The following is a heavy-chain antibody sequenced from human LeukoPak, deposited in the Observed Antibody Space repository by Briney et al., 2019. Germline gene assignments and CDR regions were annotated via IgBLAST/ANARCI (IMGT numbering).Heavy chain of an antibody. CDR3: AKTMPVQYDSRTAGLDN. J-gene: IGHJ4*02. V-gene: IGHV3-23*01. CDR1: GFTFSSYA. CDR2: VGGKGDVT. D-gene: IGHD3/OR15-3a*01. Sequence: PGGSLRLSCAASGFTFSSYAMSWVRQAPGKGLEYVSTVGGKGDVTYYADSVKGRFTISRDNSRNIVYLQMNSLTGDDTAVYYCAKTMPVQYDSRTAGLDNWGQGTLVTVSS.